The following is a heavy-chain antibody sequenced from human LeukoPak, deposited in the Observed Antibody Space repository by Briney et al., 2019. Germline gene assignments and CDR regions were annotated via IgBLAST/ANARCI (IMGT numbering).Heavy chain of an antibody. CDR2: INHSGST. V-gene: IGHV4-34*01. D-gene: IGHD3-10*01. CDR1: GGSFSGYY. J-gene: IGHJ6*02. CDR3: ARAPYYGSGSYYKGGIYYYYGMDV. Sequence: PSGTLSLTCAIYGGSFSGYYWSWIRQPPGKGLEWIGEINHSGSTNYNPSLKSRVTISVDTSKNQFSLKLSSVTAADTAVYYCARAPYYGSGSYYKGGIYYYYGMDVWGQGTTVTVSS.